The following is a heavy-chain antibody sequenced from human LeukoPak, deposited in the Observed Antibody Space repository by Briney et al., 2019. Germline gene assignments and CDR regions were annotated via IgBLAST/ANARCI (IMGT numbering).Heavy chain of an antibody. CDR3: ARKWGSPDY. D-gene: IGHD3-16*01. J-gene: IGHJ4*02. CDR2: IKQDGSEK. Sequence: GGSLRLSCAASGFTFSNYWMSWVRQAPGKGLEWEANIKQDGSEKYYVDSVKGRFTISRDNAKNSLYLQMNSLRAEDTAVYYCARKWGSPDYWGQGTLVTVSS. CDR1: GFTFSNYW. V-gene: IGHV3-7*01.